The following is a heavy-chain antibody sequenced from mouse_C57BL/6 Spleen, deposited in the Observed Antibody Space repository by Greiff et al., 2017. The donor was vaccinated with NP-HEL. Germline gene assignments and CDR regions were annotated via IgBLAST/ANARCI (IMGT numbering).Heavy chain of an antibody. Sequence: EVKLVESGGGLVQPGGSMKLSCVASGFTFSNYWMNWVRQSPEKGLEWVAQIRLKSDNYATHYAESVKGRFTISRDDSTSSVYLQMNNLRAEDTGIYYCTGGTTVVPFAYWGQGTLVTVSA. CDR3: TGGTTVVPFAY. CDR2: IRLKSDNYAT. V-gene: IGHV6-3*01. D-gene: IGHD1-1*01. J-gene: IGHJ3*01. CDR1: GFTFSNYW.